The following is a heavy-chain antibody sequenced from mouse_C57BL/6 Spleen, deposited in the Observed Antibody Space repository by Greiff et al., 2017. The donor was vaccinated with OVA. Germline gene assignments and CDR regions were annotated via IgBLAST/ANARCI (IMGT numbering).Heavy chain of an antibody. D-gene: IGHD2-3*01. CDR2: ISSGGDYI. CDR3: TRERGSYDGYPAWFAY. Sequence: EVKLMESGEGLVKPGGSLKLSCAASGFTFSSYAMSWVSQTPEKRLEWVAYISSGGDYIYYADTVKGRFTISRDNARNTLYLQMSSLKSEDTAMYYCTRERGSYDGYPAWFAYWGQGTLVTVSA. J-gene: IGHJ3*01. CDR1: GFTFSSYA. V-gene: IGHV5-9-1*02.